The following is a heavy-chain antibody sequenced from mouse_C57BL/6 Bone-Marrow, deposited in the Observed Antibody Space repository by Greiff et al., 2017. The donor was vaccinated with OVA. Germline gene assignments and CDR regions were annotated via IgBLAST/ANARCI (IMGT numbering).Heavy chain of an antibody. CDR1: GFTFSSYG. CDR3: ARQGTVVAPYAMDY. Sequence: EVKLQESGGDLVKPGGSLKLSCAASGFTFSSYGMSWVRQTPDKRLEWVATISSGGSYTYYPDSVKGRFTISRDNAKNTLYLQMSSLKSEDTAMYYCARQGTVVAPYAMDYWGQGTSVTVSS. CDR2: ISSGGSYT. D-gene: IGHD1-1*01. J-gene: IGHJ4*01. V-gene: IGHV5-6*01.